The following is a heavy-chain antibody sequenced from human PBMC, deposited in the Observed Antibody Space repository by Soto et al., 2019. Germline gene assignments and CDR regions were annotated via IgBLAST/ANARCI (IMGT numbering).Heavy chain of an antibody. V-gene: IGHV1-2*04. Sequence: QVQLVQSGPEVMKPGASVKVSCKASGYNFNGYFIHWVRQAPGQGLEWMGWINPRSGETNYAQGFQGWVTMTADTSVTPAFMELRTTTFNDQGGYFWALRTKLGLGEGFGVDVRGQGTTVTVSS. CDR2: INPRSGET. D-gene: IGHD3-16*01. CDR3: ALRTKLGLGEGFGVDV. J-gene: IGHJ6*02. CDR1: GYNFNGYF.